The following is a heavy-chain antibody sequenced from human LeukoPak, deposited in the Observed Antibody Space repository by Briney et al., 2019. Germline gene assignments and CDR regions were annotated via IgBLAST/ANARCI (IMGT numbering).Heavy chain of an antibody. Sequence: SETLSLTCAVYGGSFRGYYWSWIRQPPGKGLEWIGEINHSGSTNYNPSLKSRVTISVDTSKNQFSLKLSSVTAADTAVYYCARGGYGYKRTYYFDYWGQGTLVTVSS. V-gene: IGHV4-34*01. J-gene: IGHJ4*02. D-gene: IGHD5-24*01. CDR2: INHSGST. CDR3: ARGGYGYKRTYYFDY. CDR1: GGSFRGYY.